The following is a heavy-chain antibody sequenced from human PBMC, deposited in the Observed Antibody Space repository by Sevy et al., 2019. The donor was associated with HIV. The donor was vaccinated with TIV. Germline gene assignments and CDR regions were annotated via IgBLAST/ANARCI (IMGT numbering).Heavy chain of an antibody. CDR2: IKQDGSEK. J-gene: IGHJ1*01. V-gene: IGHV3-7*01. CDR1: GFTFSNFW. CDR3: ARVYRGDAEYFQH. D-gene: IGHD3-10*01. Sequence: GGSLRLSCAASGFTFSNFWMSWVRLAPGKGLEWVANIKQDGSEKYYVDSVKGRFTISRDNAKNSLYQQMNSLRAEDTAVYYCARVYRGDAEYFQHWGQGTLVTVSS.